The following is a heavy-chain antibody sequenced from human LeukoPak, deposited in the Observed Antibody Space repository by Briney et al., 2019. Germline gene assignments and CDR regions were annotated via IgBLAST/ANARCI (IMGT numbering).Heavy chain of an antibody. CDR3: ARVAASGWYGGDWFDP. Sequence: PETLSLTCTVSGGSISSYYWSWIRQPPGKGLEWNGYIYYSGSTNYNPSLKSRVTISVDTPKNQFSLKLSSVAAADTAVYYCARVAASGWYGGDWFDPWGQGTLVTVSS. CDR2: IYYSGST. J-gene: IGHJ5*02. V-gene: IGHV4-59*01. D-gene: IGHD6-19*01. CDR1: GGSISSYY.